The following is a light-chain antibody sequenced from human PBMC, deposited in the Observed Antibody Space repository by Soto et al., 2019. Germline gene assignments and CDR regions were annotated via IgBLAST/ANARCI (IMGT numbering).Light chain of an antibody. CDR3: QHYNSYSEA. Sequence: DIQMTQSPSTLSGSVGDRVTVTCRASQTISSWLAWYQQKPGKAPKLLSYKASTLKSGVASRFSGSGSGTEFTLTIRSLNPDDFATYYCQHYNSYSEAVGQATTVELK. V-gene: IGKV1-5*03. J-gene: IGKJ1*01. CDR2: KAS. CDR1: QTISSW.